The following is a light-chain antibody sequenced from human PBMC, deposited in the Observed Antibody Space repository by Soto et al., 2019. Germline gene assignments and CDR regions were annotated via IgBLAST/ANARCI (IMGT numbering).Light chain of an antibody. CDR1: QSVSSSS. Sequence: EIVLTQSPGTLSLSPGERATLSCRASQSVSSSSLAWYQQKRGQAPRLLIHDASSRATGIPDRFSGSGSGTDFTLTISRLEPEEFAVSYCQQYGGPPRTFGQGTKVEVK. V-gene: IGKV3-20*01. CDR2: DAS. J-gene: IGKJ1*01. CDR3: QQYGGPPRT.